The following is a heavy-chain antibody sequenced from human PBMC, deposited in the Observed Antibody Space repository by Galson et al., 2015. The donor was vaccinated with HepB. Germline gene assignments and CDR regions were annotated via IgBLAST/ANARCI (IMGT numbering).Heavy chain of an antibody. J-gene: IGHJ4*02. Sequence: SLRLSCAASGFTFTSFNMHWVRQAPGKGLEWVAIIWYDGTYKYYADSVKGRFTISREDSKNTLYLQMNRLRAEDAAVYYCARLSLGGGFDYWGRGILVTVSS. CDR1: GFTFTSFN. V-gene: IGHV3-33*01. D-gene: IGHD3-16*01. CDR2: IWYDGTYK. CDR3: ARLSLGGGFDY.